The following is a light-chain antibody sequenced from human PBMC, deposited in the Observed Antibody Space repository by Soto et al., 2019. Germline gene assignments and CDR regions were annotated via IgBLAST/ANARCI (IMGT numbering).Light chain of an antibody. J-gene: IGKJ4*01. V-gene: IGKV3-15*01. CDR3: QQYNIWPPLT. Sequence: EVGLTQSPDILSVSPGETATLSCRASQSVRSNLAWYQQNPGQAPRLLIYGASTRATGIPARFSGSGSGREFTLTISSLQSEDFGLYYCQQYNIWPPLTFGGGTKVEIK. CDR1: QSVRSN. CDR2: GAS.